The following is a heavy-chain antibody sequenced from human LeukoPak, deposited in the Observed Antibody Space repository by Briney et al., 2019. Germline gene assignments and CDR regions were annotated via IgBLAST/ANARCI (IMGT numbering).Heavy chain of an antibody. D-gene: IGHD4-17*01. CDR2: VSSSGSTI. CDR1: GFTFSDYY. CDR3: ARDKFYKYGDYRNWFDP. V-gene: IGHV3-11*01. Sequence: PGGSLRLSCAASGFTFSDYYMSWIRQAPGKGLEWVSYVSSSGSTIYYADSVKGRFTISRDNAKNSLYLQMNSPRAEDTAVYYCARDKFYKYGDYRNWFDPWGQGTLLTVSS. J-gene: IGHJ5*02.